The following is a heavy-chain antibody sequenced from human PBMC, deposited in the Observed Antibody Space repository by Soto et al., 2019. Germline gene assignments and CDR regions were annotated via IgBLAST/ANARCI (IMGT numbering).Heavy chain of an antibody. D-gene: IGHD5-12*01. CDR2: INAGNGNT. CDR1: GYTFTSYA. CDR3: ATPIVAFY. J-gene: IGHJ4*01. Sequence: ASGKVSCKASGYTFTSYAIHWVRQAPGQRLEWMGWINAGNGNTKYSQKFQGRVIITRDTSAGTAYMELRSLRSEDTAVYYCATPIVAFYWGHGTLVTVYS. V-gene: IGHV1-3*01.